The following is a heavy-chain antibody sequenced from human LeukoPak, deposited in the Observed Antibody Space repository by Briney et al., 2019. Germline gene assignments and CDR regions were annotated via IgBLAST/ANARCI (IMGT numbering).Heavy chain of an antibody. CDR1: GYTFTSYG. CDR3: ARDRSGYYYDY. D-gene: IGHD3-22*01. J-gene: IGHJ4*02. V-gene: IGHV1-18*01. CDR2: ISAYNGNT. Sequence: AASVKVSCKASGYTFTSYGICWVRPAPGQGLEWMGWISAYNGNTNYAQKLQGRVTMTTDTSTSTAYMELRSLRSDDTAVYYCARDRSGYYYDYWGQGTLVTVSS.